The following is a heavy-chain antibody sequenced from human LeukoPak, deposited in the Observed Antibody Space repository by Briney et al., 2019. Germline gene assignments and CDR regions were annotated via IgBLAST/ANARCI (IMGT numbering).Heavy chain of an antibody. J-gene: IGHJ3*01. CDR3: ARGGAAPGAFDV. CDR1: GGSISSYY. Sequence: PETLSLTCTVPGGSISSYYWSWIRPHPRKGLEWIGYIYNSGSTNYNPSLRSRVTISVDTSKNQFSLKLSSVTAADTAVYYCARGGAAPGAFDVWGQGTVVTASS. V-gene: IGHV4-59*01. D-gene: IGHD2-15*01. CDR2: IYNSGST.